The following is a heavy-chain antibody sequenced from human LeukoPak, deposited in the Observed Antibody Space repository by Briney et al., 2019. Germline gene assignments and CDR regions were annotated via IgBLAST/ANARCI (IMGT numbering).Heavy chain of an antibody. J-gene: IGHJ3*02. D-gene: IGHD4-23*01. CDR3: ARTQGVYYGGNSGAFDI. V-gene: IGHV1-3*01. CDR1: GYTFTGYY. CDR2: INVGKGNT. Sequence: ASVKVSCKASGYTFTGYYMHWVRQAPGQRPEWMGWINVGKGNTKYTQKFQGRVTITRDTSASTAYMEVSSLRSEDTAVYHCARTQGVYYGGNSGAFDIWGQGTVVTVSS.